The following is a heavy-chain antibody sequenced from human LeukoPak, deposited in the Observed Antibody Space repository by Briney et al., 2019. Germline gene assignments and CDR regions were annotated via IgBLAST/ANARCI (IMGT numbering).Heavy chain of an antibody. J-gene: IGHJ3*02. V-gene: IGHV3-9*03. CDR2: ISWNSGSI. CDR1: GFTFDDYA. Sequence: GRSLRLSCAASGFTFDDYAMHWVRQAPGKGLEWVSGISWNSGSIGYADSVKGRFTISRDNAKNSLYLQMNSLRAEDMALYYCAKSGRLFDAFDIWGQGTMVTVSS. D-gene: IGHD3-22*01. CDR3: AKSGRLFDAFDI.